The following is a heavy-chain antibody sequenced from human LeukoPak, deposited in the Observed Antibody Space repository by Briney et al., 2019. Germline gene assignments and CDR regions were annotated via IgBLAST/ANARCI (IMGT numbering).Heavy chain of an antibody. CDR2: ISASGGST. V-gene: IGHV3-23*01. CDR3: AKDSDSGYDALDY. Sequence: GGSLRLSCAASGFTFSSYAMSWVRQAPGEGLEWVSAISASGGSTYYADSVQGRFTISRDNSKNTLYLQMNSLRAEDTAVYYCAKDSDSGYDALDYWGQGTLVTVSS. CDR1: GFTFSSYA. J-gene: IGHJ4*02. D-gene: IGHD5-12*01.